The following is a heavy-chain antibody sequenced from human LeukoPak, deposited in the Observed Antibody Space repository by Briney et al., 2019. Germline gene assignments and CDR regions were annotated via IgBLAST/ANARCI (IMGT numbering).Heavy chain of an antibody. CDR2: IIPIFGTA. V-gene: IGHV1-69*13. D-gene: IGHD2-2*01. Sequence: ASVTVSCKASGGTFSSYAISWVRQAPGQGLEWMGGIIPIFGTANYAQKFQGRVTITADESTSTAYMELSSLRSEDTAVYYCARGEYCSSTSCYPGPYYYYMDVWGKGTTVTVSS. CDR1: GGTFSSYA. J-gene: IGHJ6*03. CDR3: ARGEYCSSTSCYPGPYYYYMDV.